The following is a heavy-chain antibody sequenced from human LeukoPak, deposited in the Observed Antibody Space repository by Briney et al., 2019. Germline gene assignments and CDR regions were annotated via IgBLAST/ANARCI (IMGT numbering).Heavy chain of an antibody. D-gene: IGHD3-22*01. Sequence: PSETLSLTCTVSGGSISSYYWSWIRQPAGKGLEWIGRIYTSGSTNYNPSLKSRVTISVDPSKNQFSLKLSSVTAADTAVYYCARSRGYYYDSSGYYSSYNWFDPWGQGTLVTVSS. V-gene: IGHV4-4*07. CDR3: ARSRGYYYDSSGYYSSYNWFDP. J-gene: IGHJ5*02. CDR1: GGSISSYY. CDR2: IYTSGST.